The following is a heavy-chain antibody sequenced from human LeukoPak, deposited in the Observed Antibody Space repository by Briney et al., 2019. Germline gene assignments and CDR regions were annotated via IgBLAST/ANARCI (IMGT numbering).Heavy chain of an antibody. D-gene: IGHD3-9*01. V-gene: IGHV4-59*04. CDR2: IYYSGST. J-gene: IGHJ4*02. CDR1: GGSISSYY. CDR3: ARHGNVLRYFDWLLFLDY. Sequence: MASETLSLTCTVSGGSISSYYWSWIRQPPGKGLEWIGYIYYSGSTYYNPSLKSRVTISVDTSKNQFSLKLSSVTAADTAVYYCARHGNVLRYFDWLLFLDYWGQGTLVTVSS.